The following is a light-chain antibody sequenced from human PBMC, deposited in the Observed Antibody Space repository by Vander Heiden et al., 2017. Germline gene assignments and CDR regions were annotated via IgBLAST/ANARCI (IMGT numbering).Light chain of an antibody. CDR1: QSISSY. Sequence: IQMTQSPSSLSASVGDRVTITCRASQSISSYLNWYQQKPGKAPKLLIYAASSLQSGVPSRFSGSGSGTDFTLTISSLQPEDFATYYCQQSDSTPVTFGGGTKVEIK. J-gene: IGKJ4*01. V-gene: IGKV1-39*01. CDR2: AAS. CDR3: QQSDSTPVT.